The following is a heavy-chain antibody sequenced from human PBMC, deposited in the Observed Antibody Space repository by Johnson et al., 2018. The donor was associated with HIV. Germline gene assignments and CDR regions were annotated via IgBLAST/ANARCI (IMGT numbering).Heavy chain of an antibody. V-gene: IGHV3-20*04. CDR3: ARELGYSSSNDAFDI. CDR1: GFTFDDYG. CDR2: INWNGGST. Sequence: EVQLVESRGGVVRPGGSLRLSCAASGFTFDDYGMSWVRQAPGKGLEWVSGINWNGGSTGYADSVKGRFTISRDNAKNSLYLQMNSLRAEDTALYYWARELGYSSSNDAFDIWGQGTMVTVSS. J-gene: IGHJ3*02. D-gene: IGHD6-13*01.